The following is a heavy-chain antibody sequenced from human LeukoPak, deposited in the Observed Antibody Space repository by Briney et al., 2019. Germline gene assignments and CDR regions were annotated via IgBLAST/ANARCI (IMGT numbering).Heavy chain of an antibody. D-gene: IGHD5-12*01. CDR2: INAYNGNT. CDR3: ATGGTSATNSGYDLVSGFDY. J-gene: IGHJ4*02. CDR1: GYTFTSYG. V-gene: IGHV1-18*01. Sequence: ASVKVSCRASGYTFTSYGISWVRQASGQGLEWMGWINAYNGNTNYAQKLQGRVTMTTGTSTSTAYMELRSLRSDDTAVYYCATGGTSATNSGYDLVSGFDYWGQGTLVTVSS.